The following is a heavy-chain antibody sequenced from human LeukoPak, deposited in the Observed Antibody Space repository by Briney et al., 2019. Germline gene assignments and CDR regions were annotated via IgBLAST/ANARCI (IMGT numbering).Heavy chain of an antibody. CDR3: ARHYRGALAGTMGAFDI. D-gene: IGHD6-19*01. J-gene: IGHJ3*02. V-gene: IGHV4-39*01. CDR2: IHYSGST. CDR1: GGSFRSSSYY. Sequence: SETLSLTCTVSGGSFRSSSYYWGWVRQPPGKGLEWTGSIHYSGSTYYDASFKSRVTMSVDTSKNQFSLKLSSVTAADTAVYYCARHYRGALAGTMGAFDIWGQGTMVTVSS.